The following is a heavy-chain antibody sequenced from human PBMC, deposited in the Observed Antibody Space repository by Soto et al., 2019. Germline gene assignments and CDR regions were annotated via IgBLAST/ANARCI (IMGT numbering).Heavy chain of an antibody. V-gene: IGHV4-39*01. CDR3: ARDYFDSSDYTTNWFDP. CDR2: IYHTGNA. J-gene: IGHJ5*02. D-gene: IGHD3-22*01. CDR1: GDSISNSRLY. Sequence: SETLSLTCSVSGDSISNSRLYWAWIRQPPGEGLEWIGSIYHTGNAYYNPSPKSRVTIFVDTSKNQFSLKLTSVTAADTALYYCARDYFDSSDYTTNWFDPWGQGTLVTVSS.